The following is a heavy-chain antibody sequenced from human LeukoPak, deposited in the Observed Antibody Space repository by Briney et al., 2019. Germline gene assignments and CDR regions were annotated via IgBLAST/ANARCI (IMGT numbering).Heavy chain of an antibody. CDR2: IWYDGSNK. D-gene: IGHD2-15*01. CDR3: ARECPVRVGGSGSYGMDV. V-gene: IGHV3-33*01. Sequence: RGSLRLSCAASGFTFSSYGMHWVRQAPGKGLEWVAVIWYDGSNKYYADSVKGRFTISRDNSKNTLYLQMNSLRAEDTAVYYCARECPVRVGGSGSYGMDVWGQGTTVTVSS. CDR1: GFTFSSYG. J-gene: IGHJ6*02.